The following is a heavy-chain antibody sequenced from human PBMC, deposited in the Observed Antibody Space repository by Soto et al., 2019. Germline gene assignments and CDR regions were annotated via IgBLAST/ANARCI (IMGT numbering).Heavy chain of an antibody. Sequence: PVGSLRLSCAASGLTFSNAWMSWVRQAPGKGLEWVGRIKSKTDGGTTDYAAPVKGRFTISRDDSKNTLYLQMNSLEIEDTAVYYCNTDDPINSYWGQGTLVTVSS. V-gene: IGHV3-15*01. CDR3: NTDDPINSY. J-gene: IGHJ4*02. D-gene: IGHD1-26*01. CDR1: GLTFSNAW. CDR2: IKSKTDGGTT.